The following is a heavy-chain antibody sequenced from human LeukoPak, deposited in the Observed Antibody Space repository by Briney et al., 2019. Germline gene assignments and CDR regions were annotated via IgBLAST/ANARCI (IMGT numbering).Heavy chain of an antibody. J-gene: IGHJ4*02. CDR2: INPNSGGT. CDR1: GYTFTGYY. Sequence: ASVKVSCKASGYTFTGYYMHWVRQAPGQGLEWMGWINPNSGGTNYAQKFQGRVTMTRDTSISTAYMELSRLRPDDTAVYYCARGRTMVRGVVGDYWGQGTLVTVSS. V-gene: IGHV1-2*02. CDR3: ARGRTMVRGVVGDY. D-gene: IGHD3-10*01.